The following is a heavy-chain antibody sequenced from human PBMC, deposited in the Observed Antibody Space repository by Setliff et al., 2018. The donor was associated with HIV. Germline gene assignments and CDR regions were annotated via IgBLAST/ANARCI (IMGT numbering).Heavy chain of an antibody. CDR2: IDHRGRP. J-gene: IGHJ6*03. D-gene: IGHD2-8*02. Sequence: PSETLSLTCGIYGGSFSDYYWSWIRQPPGKGLEWIGEIDHRGRPKYNPSLNSRVTMSVDKSRNQFSLKVSSVTAADTAVYYCARVSITYWYSSPRDYYYYMDVWGEGTTVTVSS. CDR1: GGSFSDYY. V-gene: IGHV4-34*01. CDR3: ARVSITYWYSSPRDYYYYMDV.